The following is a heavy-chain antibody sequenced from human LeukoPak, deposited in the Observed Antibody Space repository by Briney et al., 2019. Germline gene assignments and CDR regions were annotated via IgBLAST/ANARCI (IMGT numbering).Heavy chain of an antibody. D-gene: IGHD5-12*01. V-gene: IGHV1-69*06. CDR2: IIPIFGTA. Sequence: GAAVKVSFKGAGGTFTIYTISWVRQAPGQGRGWMGGIIPIFGTANYAQKFQGRVTITADKSTSTAYMELSSLRSEDTAVYYCARGLPVDIVATITGPFDYWGQGTLVTVSS. J-gene: IGHJ4*02. CDR1: GGTFTIYT. CDR3: ARGLPVDIVATITGPFDY.